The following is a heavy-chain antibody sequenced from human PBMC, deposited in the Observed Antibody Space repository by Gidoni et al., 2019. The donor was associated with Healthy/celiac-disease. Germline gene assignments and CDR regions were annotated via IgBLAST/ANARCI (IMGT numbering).Heavy chain of an antibody. CDR1: GYTFTSYG. Sequence: QVQLVQSGPEVKKPGASVKVSCKASGYTFTSYGISWVRQAPGQGLEWMGWISAYNGNTNYAQKLQGRVTMTTDTSTSTAYMELRSLRSDDTAVYYCARVVKGYYDFWSGPFDYWGQGTLVTVSS. V-gene: IGHV1-18*04. D-gene: IGHD3-3*01. CDR3: ARVVKGYYDFWSGPFDY. J-gene: IGHJ4*02. CDR2: ISAYNGNT.